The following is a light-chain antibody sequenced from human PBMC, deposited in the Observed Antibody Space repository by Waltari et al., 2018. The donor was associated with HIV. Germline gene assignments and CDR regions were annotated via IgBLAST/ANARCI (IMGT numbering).Light chain of an antibody. Sequence: DIQMTQSPSSLSASVGDRVIITCRASQSISTYLNWYQQKPGKAPKLLIYAASNLQSGVPSGFRGGGSGTDFRLTISSLQPEDFATYYGQQGYSSPYTFGQGTKVEIK. V-gene: IGKV1-39*01. J-gene: IGKJ2*01. CDR2: AAS. CDR3: QQGYSSPYT. CDR1: QSISTY.